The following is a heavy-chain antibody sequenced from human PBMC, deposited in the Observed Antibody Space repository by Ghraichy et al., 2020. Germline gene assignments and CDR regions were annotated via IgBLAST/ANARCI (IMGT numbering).Heavy chain of an antibody. J-gene: IGHJ6*02. CDR3: VRDMRIAYGMDV. Sequence: GRSLRLACTASEFTFSSHSMNWVRQAPGKGLEWLSYLSGGSKTTYYADSVKGRFTISRDNGKNSLYLQMNGLRAEDTGVYYCVRDMRIAYGMDVWGPGTTVTVSS. CDR1: EFTFSSHS. V-gene: IGHV3-48*01. CDR2: LSGGSKTT. D-gene: IGHD2-21*01.